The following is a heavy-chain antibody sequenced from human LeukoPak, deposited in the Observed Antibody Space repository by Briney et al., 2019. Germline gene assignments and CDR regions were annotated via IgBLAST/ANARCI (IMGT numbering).Heavy chain of an antibody. Sequence: GASLRLSRAASGFTFSSYAMSWVRQAPGKGLEWVSAISGSGGSTYYADSVKGRFTISRDNSKNTLYLQMNSLRAEDTAVYYCAKDTGYYDSSGYCHHYWGQGTLVTVSS. CDR1: GFTFSSYA. D-gene: IGHD3-22*01. J-gene: IGHJ4*02. CDR2: ISGSGGST. CDR3: AKDTGYYDSSGYCHHY. V-gene: IGHV3-23*01.